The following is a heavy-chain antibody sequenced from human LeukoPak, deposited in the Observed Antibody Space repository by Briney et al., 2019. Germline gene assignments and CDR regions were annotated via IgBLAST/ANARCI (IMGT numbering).Heavy chain of an antibody. D-gene: IGHD3-3*01. V-gene: IGHV1-2*02. Sequence: ASVKVSCKASGYTFTGYYMHWVRQAPGQGLEWMGWINPNSGGTNYAQKLQGRVTMTTDTSTSTAYMELRSLRSDDTAVYYCARDAPRSGSIARFDYWGQGTLVTVSS. CDR1: GYTFTGYY. CDR3: ARDAPRSGSIARFDY. CDR2: INPNSGGT. J-gene: IGHJ4*02.